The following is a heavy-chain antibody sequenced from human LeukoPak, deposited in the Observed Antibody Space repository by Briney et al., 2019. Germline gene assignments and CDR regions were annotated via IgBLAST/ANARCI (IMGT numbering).Heavy chain of an antibody. J-gene: IGHJ6*02. CDR3: AREDIVVVPAAIVGYYGMDV. CDR1: GFTFSSYG. CDR2: IWYDGGNK. D-gene: IGHD2-2*02. V-gene: IGHV3-33*01. Sequence: PGRSLRLSCAASGFTFSSYGMHWVRQAPGKGLEWVAVIWYDGGNKYYADSVKGRFTISRDNSKNTLYLQMNSLRAEDTAVYYCAREDIVVVPAAIVGYYGMDVWGQGTTVTVSS.